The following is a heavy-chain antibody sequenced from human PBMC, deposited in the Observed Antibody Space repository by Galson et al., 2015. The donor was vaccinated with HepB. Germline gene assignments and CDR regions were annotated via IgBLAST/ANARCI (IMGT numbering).Heavy chain of an antibody. Sequence: SVKVSCKASGYTFTSYDINWVRQATGQGLEWMGWMNPNSGNTGYAQKFQGRVTMTRNTSISTAYMELSSLRSEDTAVYYCARGGMTPSGSSPTTIGYGMDVWGQGTTVTVSS. CDR2: MNPNSGNT. V-gene: IGHV1-8*01. J-gene: IGHJ6*02. CDR1: GYTFTSYD. D-gene: IGHD6-6*01. CDR3: ARGGMTPSGSSPTTIGYGMDV.